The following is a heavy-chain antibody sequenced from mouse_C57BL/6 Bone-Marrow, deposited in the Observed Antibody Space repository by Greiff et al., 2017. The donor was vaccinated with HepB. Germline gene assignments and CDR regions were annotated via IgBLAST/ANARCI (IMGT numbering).Heavy chain of an antibody. V-gene: IGHV6-3*01. CDR1: GFTFSNYW. CDR3: PSTMVTTEFAY. J-gene: IGHJ3*01. D-gene: IGHD2-2*01. Sequence: EVKVEESGGGLVQPGGSMKLSCVASGFTFSNYWMNWVRQSPEKGLEWVAQIRLKSDNYATHYAESVKGRFTISRDDSKSSVYLQMNNLRAEDTGIYYCPSTMVTTEFAYWGQGTLVTVSA. CDR2: IRLKSDNYAT.